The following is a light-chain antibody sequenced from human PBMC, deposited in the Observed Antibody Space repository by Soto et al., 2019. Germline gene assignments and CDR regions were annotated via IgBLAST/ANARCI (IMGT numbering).Light chain of an antibody. Sequence: QSALTQPPSASGTPGQTVIVSCSGSTSDIGTNAVNWFQHLPGSAPKLLIYTNNQRPSGVPDRFSGSKSGTSASLAISGLQSEDEADYYCATWHDSFYVFGTGTKLTVL. V-gene: IGLV1-44*01. CDR2: TNN. CDR1: TSDIGTNA. J-gene: IGLJ1*01. CDR3: ATWHDSFYV.